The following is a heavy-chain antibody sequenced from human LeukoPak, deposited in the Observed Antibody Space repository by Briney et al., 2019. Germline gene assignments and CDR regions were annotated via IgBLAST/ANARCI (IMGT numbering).Heavy chain of an antibody. D-gene: IGHD5-24*01. V-gene: IGHV3-23*01. J-gene: IGHJ3*02. Sequence: PGGSLRLSCAAFGFTFSNYDMNWVRQAPGKGLEWASGITGSGGSTSYADSVKGRFTISRDNSKNTLYLQMNSLRAEDTAVYYCAKVTWRSSDGYDIWGQGTMVTVSS. CDR3: AKVTWRSSDGYDI. CDR2: ITGSGGST. CDR1: GFTFSNYD.